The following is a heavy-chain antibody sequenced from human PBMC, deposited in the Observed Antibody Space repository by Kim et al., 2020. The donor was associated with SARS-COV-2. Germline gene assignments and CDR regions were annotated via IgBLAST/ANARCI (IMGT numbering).Heavy chain of an antibody. Sequence: ASVKVSCKTSGYTFTGYYMHWVRQAPGQGLDWMGWINPNSGGTKYAQKFQGRVTMTRDTSISTASMELSRLRSDDTAVYYCARALPRDYYDSSGYSFDSWGQGTLVTVSS. CDR1: GYTFTGYY. CDR2: INPNSGGT. D-gene: IGHD3-22*01. J-gene: IGHJ4*02. CDR3: ARALPRDYYDSSGYSFDS. V-gene: IGHV1-2*02.